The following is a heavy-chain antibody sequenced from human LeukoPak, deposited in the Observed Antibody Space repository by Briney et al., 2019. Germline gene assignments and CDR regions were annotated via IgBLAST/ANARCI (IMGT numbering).Heavy chain of an antibody. CDR1: GFPFSNYC. V-gene: IGHV3-7*01. Sequence: AGSLRLSCAASGFPFSNYCMSWVRQAPGKGLEWVDNMKEDGGEVKYGDSVTERFTISTDNAKNSLWRQMDSVIVDQTCVYERASDWGYSTFDSWGQGTLVTVSS. J-gene: IGHJ4*02. CDR3: ASDWGYSTFDS. CDR2: MKEDGGEV. D-gene: IGHD4-23*01.